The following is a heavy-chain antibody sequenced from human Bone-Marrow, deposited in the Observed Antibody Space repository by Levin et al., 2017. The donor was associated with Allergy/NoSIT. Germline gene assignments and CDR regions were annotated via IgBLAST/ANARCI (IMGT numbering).Heavy chain of an antibody. V-gene: IGHV3-23*01. CDR1: GFTFSNYV. D-gene: IGHD2-8*01. CDR3: VKGGWCDD. J-gene: IGHJ4*02. Sequence: GGSLRLSCAASGFTFSNYVMTWGRQAPGEGLEGVPGIYAAREGTVYADSVEGRFTISRDHSNNTLFLQMDRLRAEDTATYYCVKGGWCDDWGQGTLVTVSS. CDR2: IYAAREGT.